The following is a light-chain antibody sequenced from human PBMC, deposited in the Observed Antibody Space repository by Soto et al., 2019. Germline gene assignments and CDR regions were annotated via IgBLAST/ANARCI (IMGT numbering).Light chain of an antibody. CDR1: SSDIGAYNY. Sequence: QSVLTQPASVSGSPGQSITISCTGTSSDIGAYNYVSWYQQHPGKAPKLMIYDVNIRPSGVSNRFSGSKSGNTASLTISGLQADDVADYYCTSWTTSTTMIFGGGTKVTV. V-gene: IGLV2-14*03. J-gene: IGLJ2*01. CDR3: TSWTTSTTMI. CDR2: DVN.